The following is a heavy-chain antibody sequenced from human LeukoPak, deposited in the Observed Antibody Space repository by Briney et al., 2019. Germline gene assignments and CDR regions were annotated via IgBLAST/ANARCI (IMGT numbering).Heavy chain of an antibody. CDR2: INPSGGST. D-gene: IGHD2-2*01. J-gene: IGHJ4*02. CDR3: VRDIGECSSTSCYAPFIDY. V-gene: IGHV1-46*01. Sequence: ASVKVSCKASGYTFTSYYMHWVRQAPGQGLEWMGIINPSGGSTSYAQKFQGRVTMTRDMSTSTVYMELSSLRSEDTAVYYCVRDIGECSSTSCYAPFIDYWGQGTLVTVSS. CDR1: GYTFTSYY.